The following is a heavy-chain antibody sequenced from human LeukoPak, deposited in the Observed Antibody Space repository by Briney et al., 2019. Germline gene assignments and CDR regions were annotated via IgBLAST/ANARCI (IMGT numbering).Heavy chain of an antibody. J-gene: IGHJ4*02. CDR2: INHSGST. Sequence: SETLSLTCAVYGGSFSGYYWSWIRQPPGKGLEWIGEINHSGSTNYNPSLKSRVTISVDTSKYQFSLKLSSVTAADTAVYYCARDRRGDGVDYWGQGTLVTVSS. CDR1: GGSFSGYY. CDR3: ARDRRGDGVDY. V-gene: IGHV4-34*01. D-gene: IGHD4-17*01.